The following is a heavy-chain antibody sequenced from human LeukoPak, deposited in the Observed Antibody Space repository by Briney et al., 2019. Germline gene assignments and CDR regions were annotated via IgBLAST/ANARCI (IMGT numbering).Heavy chain of an antibody. D-gene: IGHD3-22*01. CDR2: IYYSGCT. J-gene: IGHJ4*02. V-gene: IGHV4-39*07. CDR3: ARGVDYYDSSGYYYRYYFDY. CDR1: GGSISSSSYY. Sequence: SETLSLTGTVSGGSISSSSYYWGWIRQPPGKGLEWIGSIYYSGCTYYNPSLKSRVTISLDTSNNKVSRKLSSVTTAEKAVYYCARGVDYYDSSGYYYRYYFDYWGQGTLVTVSS.